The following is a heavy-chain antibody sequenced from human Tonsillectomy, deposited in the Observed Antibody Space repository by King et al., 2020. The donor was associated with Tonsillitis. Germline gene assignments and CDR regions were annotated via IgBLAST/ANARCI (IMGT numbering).Heavy chain of an antibody. V-gene: IGHV5-51*03. CDR1: GYCFTSYW. Sequence: QLVQSGAEVKKPGESLKISCKGSGYCFTSYWIGWVRQMPGKGLEWMGIIYPGDSETRYSPSFQGQVTISVDKSISTAYLQWSSLQASDTAMYYCARLGYYGSGTYYWGNWFDPWGQGTLVTVSS. CDR3: ARLGYYGSGTYYWGNWFDP. D-gene: IGHD3-10*01. CDR2: IYPGDSET. J-gene: IGHJ5*02.